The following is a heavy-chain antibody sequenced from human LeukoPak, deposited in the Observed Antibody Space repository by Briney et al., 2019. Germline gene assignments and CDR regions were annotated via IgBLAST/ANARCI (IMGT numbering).Heavy chain of an antibody. Sequence: PSETLSLTCTVSGGSISSGGYYRSWIRQHPGKGLEWIGYIYYSGSTYYNPSLKSRVTISVDTSKNQFSLKLSSVTAADTAVYYCASLLARDIVVVPAAIGFDPWGQGTLVTVSS. CDR3: ASLLARDIVVVPAAIGFDP. D-gene: IGHD2-2*01. V-gene: IGHV4-31*03. J-gene: IGHJ5*02. CDR2: IYYSGST. CDR1: GGSISSGGYY.